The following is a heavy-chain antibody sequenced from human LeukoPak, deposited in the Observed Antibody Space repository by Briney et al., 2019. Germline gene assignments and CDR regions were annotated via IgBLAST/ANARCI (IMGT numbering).Heavy chain of an antibody. CDR3: AREGYYGSGSPPSLYFDY. V-gene: IGHV3-30-3*01. CDR2: TSSDLNVK. Sequence: GGPLRLSCAASGFTFRNYVIHWVRQAPGKGLEWVAVTSSDLNVKLYADSVKGRFTISRDNSRSTLYLQMNSLRPEDTAIYYCAREGYYGSGSPPSLYFDYWGQGTLVTVSS. CDR1: GFTFRNYV. D-gene: IGHD3-10*01. J-gene: IGHJ4*02.